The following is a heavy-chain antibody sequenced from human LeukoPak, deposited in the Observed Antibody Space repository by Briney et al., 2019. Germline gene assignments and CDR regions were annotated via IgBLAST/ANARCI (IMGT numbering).Heavy chain of an antibody. CDR2: IYYSGST. CDR1: GGSISSGGYY. V-gene: IGHV4-31*03. CDR3: ARDLLGYNNAFDI. D-gene: IGHD5-24*01. Sequence: SETLSLTCTVSGGSISSGGYYWSWIRQHPGQGLEWIGYIYYSGSTYYNPSLKSRVTISVDTSKNQFSLKMSSVTAADTAVYYCARDLLGYNNAFDIWGQGTMVTVSS. J-gene: IGHJ3*02.